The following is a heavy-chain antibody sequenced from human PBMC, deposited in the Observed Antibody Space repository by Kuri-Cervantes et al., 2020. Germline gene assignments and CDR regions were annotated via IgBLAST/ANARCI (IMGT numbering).Heavy chain of an antibody. CDR1: GFTFSSYA. Sequence: GGSLRLSCAAFGFTFSSYAMSWVRQAPGKGLEWVSAISGSGGSTYYADSVKGRFTISRDNSKNTLYLQMNSLRAEDTAVYYCAKGMGFYYGSGSYMDYWGQGTLVTVSS. D-gene: IGHD3-10*01. CDR2: ISGSGGST. V-gene: IGHV3-23*01. J-gene: IGHJ4*02. CDR3: AKGMGFYYGSGSYMDY.